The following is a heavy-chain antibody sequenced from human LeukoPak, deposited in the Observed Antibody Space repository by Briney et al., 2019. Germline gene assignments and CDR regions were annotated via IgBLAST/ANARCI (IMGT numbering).Heavy chain of an antibody. CDR3: TTSRHYDFWSGYLGQYGMDV. V-gene: IGHV3-15*01. CDR2: IKSKTDGGTT. Sequence: GGSLRLSCAASGFTFSNAWMSWVRQAPGKGLEWVGRIKSKTDGGTTDYAAPVKGRFTISRDDSKNTLYLQMNGLKTEDTAVYYCTTSRHYDFWSGYLGQYGMDVWGQGTTVTVSS. CDR1: GFTFSNAW. D-gene: IGHD3-3*01. J-gene: IGHJ6*02.